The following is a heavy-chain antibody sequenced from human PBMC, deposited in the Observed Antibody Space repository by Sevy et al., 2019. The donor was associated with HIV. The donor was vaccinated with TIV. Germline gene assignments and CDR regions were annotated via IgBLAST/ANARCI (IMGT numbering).Heavy chain of an antibody. V-gene: IGHV3-23*01. Sequence: GGSLRLSCAASGFTFSSYAMSWVRQAPGKGLEWVSTIRNSGGSTYYADSVKGRFTISGDNSKNTLYLQMSSLRAEDTAIYYCAKDMEGLRLANDALDIWGQGTMVTVSS. J-gene: IGHJ3*02. D-gene: IGHD5-12*01. CDR2: IRNSGGST. CDR1: GFTFSSYA. CDR3: AKDMEGLRLANDALDI.